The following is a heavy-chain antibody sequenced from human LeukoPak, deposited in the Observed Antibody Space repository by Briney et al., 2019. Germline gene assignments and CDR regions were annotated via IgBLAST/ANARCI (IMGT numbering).Heavy chain of an antibody. CDR2: ISWNSGSI. Sequence: GGSLRLSCAASGFTFDDYAMHWVRQAPGKGLEGVSGISWNSGSIGYADSVKGRFTIPRDNDKNSLYLQMNSLRAEDTAVYYCARGMSTTGTTVWGQGTLVTVSS. CDR3: ARGMSTTGTTV. CDR1: GFTFDDYA. D-gene: IGHD1-1*01. V-gene: IGHV3-9*01. J-gene: IGHJ4*02.